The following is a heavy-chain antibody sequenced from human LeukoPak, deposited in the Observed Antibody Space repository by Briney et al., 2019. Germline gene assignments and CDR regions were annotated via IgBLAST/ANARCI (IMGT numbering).Heavy chain of an antibody. J-gene: IGHJ1*01. V-gene: IGHV5-51*01. CDR3: ATWGPTEH. D-gene: IGHD7-27*01. CDR1: GYIFTTYW. Sequence: RGESLKISCKGSGYIFTTYWIGWVRQTPGKGLEWMGIIYPGDSETRYSPSFQGQVSMSVDKSISTAYLQWSSLKASDTAMYYCATWGPTEHWGQGTPVTVSS. CDR2: IYPGDSET.